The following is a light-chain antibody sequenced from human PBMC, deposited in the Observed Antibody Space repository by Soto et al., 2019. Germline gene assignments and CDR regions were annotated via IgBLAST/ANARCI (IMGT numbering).Light chain of an antibody. CDR1: QDISNY. J-gene: IGKJ2*01. V-gene: IGKV1-33*01. Sequence: DIEMTQSPSSLAASVGDRVTITCQASQDISNYVNWYQQKPGKAPKLLISDASNLETGVPSRFSGSGAGTDFTFTIDNLLHEDFATYYCQHYDNLPYAFGQGTKLEIK. CDR3: QHYDNLPYA. CDR2: DAS.